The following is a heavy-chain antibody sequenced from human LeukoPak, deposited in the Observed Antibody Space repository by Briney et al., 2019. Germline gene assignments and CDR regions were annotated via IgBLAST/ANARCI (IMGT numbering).Heavy chain of an antibody. CDR3: ASSGWDPPGYGMDV. V-gene: IGHV4-59*01. Sequence: SETLSLTCTVSGGSISSYYWSWIRQPPGKGLEWIGYIYYSGSTNYNPSLKSRVTISVDTSKNQFSLKLSSVTAADTAVYYRASSGWDPPGYGMDVWGKGTTVTVSS. CDR1: GGSISSYY. J-gene: IGHJ6*04. D-gene: IGHD6-19*01. CDR2: IYYSGST.